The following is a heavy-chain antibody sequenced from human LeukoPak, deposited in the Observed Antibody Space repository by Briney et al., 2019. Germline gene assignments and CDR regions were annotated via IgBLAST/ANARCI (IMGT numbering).Heavy chain of an antibody. J-gene: IGHJ4*02. CDR3: AHSSSWSESFDY. D-gene: IGHD6-13*01. V-gene: IGHV4-34*01. CDR2: INHSGST. Sequence: SETLSLTCAVYGGSFSGYYWSWIRQPPGKGLEWIGEINHSGSTNYNPSLKSRVTISVDTSKTQFSLKVSSGTAADTAVYYCAHSSSWSESFDYWGQGTLVTVSS. CDR1: GGSFSGYY.